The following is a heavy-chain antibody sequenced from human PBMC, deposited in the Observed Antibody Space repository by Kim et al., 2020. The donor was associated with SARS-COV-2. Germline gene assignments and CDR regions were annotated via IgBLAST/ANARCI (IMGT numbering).Heavy chain of an antibody. CDR1: GGSISRYY. D-gene: IGHD1-7*01. J-gene: IGHJ4*02. Sequence: SETLSLTCTVSGGSISRYYWSWIRQPPGKGLEWIGSIYYSGSTNYNPSLKSRVTISVDTSKNQFSLKLSSVTAADTAVYYCARHPQTTPNPFDYWGQGTLVPVSS. CDR3: ARHPQTTPNPFDY. CDR2: IYYSGST. V-gene: IGHV4-59*08.